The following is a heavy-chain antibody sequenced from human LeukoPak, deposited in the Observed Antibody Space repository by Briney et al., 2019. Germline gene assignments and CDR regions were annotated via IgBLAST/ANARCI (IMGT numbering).Heavy chain of an antibody. CDR3: ASVSSGWAKLGY. CDR1: VDTFTRYT. J-gene: IGHJ4*02. CDR2: IIPIFGTA. Sequence: SVKVSCKGSVDTFTRYTICWVRHAPGQGLEWMGGIIPIFGTANYAQKFQGRVTITADESTSTAYMELSSLRSEDTAVYYCASVSSGWAKLGYWGQGTLVTVSS. V-gene: IGHV1-69*13. D-gene: IGHD6-19*01.